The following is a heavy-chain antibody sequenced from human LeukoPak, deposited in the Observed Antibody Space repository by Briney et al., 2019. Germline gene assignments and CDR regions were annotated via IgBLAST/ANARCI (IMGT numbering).Heavy chain of an antibody. CDR2: IYYSGST. V-gene: IGHV4-59*08. Sequence: NPSETLSLTGTLSGGSISSYYWSWIRHPPGKGLQWIGDIYYSGSTNYNPSLKSRVTISVDTSKNQFSLKLSSVTAADTAVYYCARHLLAPNDAFDIWGQGTMVTVSS. CDR3: ARHLLAPNDAFDI. D-gene: IGHD2-15*01. J-gene: IGHJ3*02. CDR1: GGSISSYY.